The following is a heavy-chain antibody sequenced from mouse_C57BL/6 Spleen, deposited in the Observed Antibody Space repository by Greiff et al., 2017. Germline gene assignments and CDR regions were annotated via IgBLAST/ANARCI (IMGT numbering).Heavy chain of an antibody. D-gene: IGHD1-1*01. Sequence: VKLQQPGAELVKPGASVKLSCKASGYTFTSYWMHWVKQRPGQGLEWIGMIHPNSGSTNYNEKFKSKATLTVDKSSSTAYMQLSSLTSEDSAVYYCARYYGSSYEAMDYWGQGTSVTVSS. V-gene: IGHV1-64*01. J-gene: IGHJ4*01. CDR3: ARYYGSSYEAMDY. CDR1: GYTFTSYW. CDR2: IHPNSGST.